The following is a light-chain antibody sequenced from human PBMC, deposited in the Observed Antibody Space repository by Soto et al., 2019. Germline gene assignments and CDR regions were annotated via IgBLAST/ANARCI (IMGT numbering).Light chain of an antibody. V-gene: IGKV4-1*01. J-gene: IGKJ5*01. CDR1: QSLLNNKNY. CDR3: QQYYRIPIT. Sequence: DVVMTQSPDSLAVSLGERATINCKSSQSLLNNKNYLAWYQQKPGQPHKLLIYWASTRESGVPDRFSGSVSGTDFILPLSSRQAEDVALYFCQQYYRIPITFGQGTRLEI. CDR2: WAS.